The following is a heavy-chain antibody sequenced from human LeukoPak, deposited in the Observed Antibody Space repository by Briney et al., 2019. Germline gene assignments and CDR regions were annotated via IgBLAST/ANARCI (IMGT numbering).Heavy chain of an antibody. CDR1: GGSISSSSYY. CDR2: IYYSGST. D-gene: IGHD6-19*01. J-gene: IGHJ4*02. V-gene: IGHV4-39*07. CDR3: ARLWLARQTFDY. Sequence: SETLSLTCTVSGGSISSSSYYWGWIRQPPGKGLEWIGSIYYSGSTYYNPSLKSRVTISVDTSKNQFSLQLSSVTAADTAMYYCARLWLARQTFDYWGQGTLVTVSS.